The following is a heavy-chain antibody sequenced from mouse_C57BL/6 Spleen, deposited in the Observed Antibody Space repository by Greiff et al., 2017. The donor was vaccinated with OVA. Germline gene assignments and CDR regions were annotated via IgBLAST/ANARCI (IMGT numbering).Heavy chain of an antibody. CDR3: ARDYGESAMDY. D-gene: IGHD1-1*01. J-gene: IGHJ4*01. Sequence: VKLQQPGAELVRPGSSVKLSCKASGYTFTSYWMHWVKQRPIQGLEWIGNIDPSDSETHYNQKFKDKATLTVDKSSSTAYMQLSSLTSEDSAVYYCARDYGESAMDYWGQGTSVTVSS. CDR2: IDPSDSET. V-gene: IGHV1-52*01. CDR1: GYTFTSYW.